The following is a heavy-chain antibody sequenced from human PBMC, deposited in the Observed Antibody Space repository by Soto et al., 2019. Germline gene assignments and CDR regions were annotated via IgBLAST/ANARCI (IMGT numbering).Heavy chain of an antibody. Sequence: EVQLVESGGGLVKPGGSLRLSCAASGCTFSSYSMNWVRQAPGKGLEWVSSISSSSSYIYYADSVKGRFTISRDNAKNSLYLQMNSLRAEDTAVYYCARDSLRDYGDYAFDYWGQGTLVTVSS. J-gene: IGHJ4*02. CDR3: ARDSLRDYGDYAFDY. CDR2: ISSSSSYI. D-gene: IGHD4-17*01. V-gene: IGHV3-21*01. CDR1: GCTFSSYS.